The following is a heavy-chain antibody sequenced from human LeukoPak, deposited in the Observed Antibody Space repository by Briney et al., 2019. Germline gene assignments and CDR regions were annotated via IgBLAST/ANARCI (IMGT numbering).Heavy chain of an antibody. Sequence: GGSLRLSCAASGFTFSSYAMSWVRQAPGKGLEWVSSISSSSSYIYYADSVKGRFTISRDNAKNSLYLQMNSLRAEDTAVYYCARESHYYDFWSGNQTPDYWGQGTLVTVSS. V-gene: IGHV3-21*01. CDR1: GFTFSSYA. CDR2: ISSSSSYI. J-gene: IGHJ4*02. D-gene: IGHD3-3*01. CDR3: ARESHYYDFWSGNQTPDY.